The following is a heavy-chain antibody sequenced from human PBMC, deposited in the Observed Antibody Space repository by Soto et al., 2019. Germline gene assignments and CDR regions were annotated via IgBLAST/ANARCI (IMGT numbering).Heavy chain of an antibody. D-gene: IGHD3-22*01. CDR3: ARESGYPLDY. Sequence: QVQLVQSGAEVKKPGASVKVSCKASGYTFTNYVMHWVRQAPGQRLEWMGSINAGDDNTKYSQKFQGRVTITTDTSASTDYMELSSLRSEDTAVYYCARESGYPLDYWGQGTLVTVSS. V-gene: IGHV1-3*01. J-gene: IGHJ4*02. CDR1: GYTFTNYV. CDR2: INAGDDNT.